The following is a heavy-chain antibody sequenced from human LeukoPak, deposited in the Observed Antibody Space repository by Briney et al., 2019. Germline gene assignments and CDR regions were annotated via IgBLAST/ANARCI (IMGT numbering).Heavy chain of an antibody. V-gene: IGHV4-4*02. J-gene: IGHJ2*01. D-gene: IGHD1-26*01. CDR3: SRGPNDIVGATSDWYFDL. CDR2: IYHSGST. CDR1: GGSISSSNW. Sequence: ASGTLSLTCAVSGGSISSSNWWSWVRQPPGKGLEWIGEIYHSGSTNYNSSLKSRVTISVDKSKNQFSLKLSSVTAADTAVYYCSRGPNDIVGATSDWYFDLWGRGTLVTVSS.